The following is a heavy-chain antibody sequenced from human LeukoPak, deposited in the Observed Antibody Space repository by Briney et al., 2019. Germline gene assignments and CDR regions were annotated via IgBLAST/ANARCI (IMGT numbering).Heavy chain of an antibody. CDR3: ARLDRAARPDY. Sequence: PSETLSLTCAVSGYSISSGYYWGWIRQPPGKGLEWIGSIYHSGSTYYNPSLKRRVTISVDTSKNQFSLKLSSVTAADTAVYYCARLDRAARPDYWGQGTLVTVSS. V-gene: IGHV4-38-2*01. D-gene: IGHD6-6*01. CDR2: IYHSGST. CDR1: GYSISSGYY. J-gene: IGHJ4*02.